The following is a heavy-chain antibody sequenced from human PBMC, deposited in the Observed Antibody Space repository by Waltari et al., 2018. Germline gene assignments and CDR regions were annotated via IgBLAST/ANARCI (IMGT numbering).Heavy chain of an antibody. CDR1: GYTFTSYD. CDR3: ARAGVATIYAFDI. CDR2: MNPNSGNT. J-gene: IGHJ3*02. D-gene: IGHD5-12*01. V-gene: IGHV1-8*01. Sequence: QVQLVQSGAEVKKPGASVKVSCKASGYTFTSYDINWVRQATGQGLEWMGWMNPNSGNTGYAQKFQGRVTITADKSTSTAYMELSSLRSEDTAVYYCARAGVATIYAFDIWGQGTMVTVSS.